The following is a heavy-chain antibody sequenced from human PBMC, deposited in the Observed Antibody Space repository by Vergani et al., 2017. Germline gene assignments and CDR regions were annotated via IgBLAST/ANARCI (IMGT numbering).Heavy chain of an antibody. D-gene: IGHD3-16*01. Sequence: QVQLQESGPGLVKPSETLSLTCTVSGGSISSYYWSWIRQPPGKGLEWIGYIYYSGSTNYNPSLKSRVTISVDTSTNQFSLKLSSVTAADTAVYYCARGAYDSVAPRSYYYYGMDVWGQGTTVTVSS. V-gene: IGHV4-59*01. CDR2: IYYSGST. CDR1: GGSISSYY. CDR3: ARGAYDSVAPRSYYYYGMDV. J-gene: IGHJ6*02.